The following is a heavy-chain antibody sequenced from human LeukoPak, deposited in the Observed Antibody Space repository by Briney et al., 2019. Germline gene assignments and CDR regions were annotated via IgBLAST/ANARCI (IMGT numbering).Heavy chain of an antibody. CDR2: ISGSGAFT. Sequence: PGGSLGLSCVASGFSFSSYGMNWVRQAPGKGLEWVSTISGSGAFTKYADSVTGRFTISRDNSKNTMYLQLNSLRAEDTAIYYCAKTYYYDSSGYSHYLAYDYWGQGTLVTVSS. V-gene: IGHV3-23*01. J-gene: IGHJ4*02. CDR1: GFSFSSYG. CDR3: AKTYYYDSSGYSHYLAYDY. D-gene: IGHD3-22*01.